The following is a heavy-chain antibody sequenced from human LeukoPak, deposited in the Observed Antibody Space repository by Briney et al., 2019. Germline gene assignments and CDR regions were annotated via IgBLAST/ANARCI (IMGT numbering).Heavy chain of an antibody. J-gene: IGHJ6*02. V-gene: IGHV3-21*04. CDR2: ISSSSSYI. CDR3: ARDMFPYYCSSTSCFLYYYGMDV. CDR1: GFTFSSYS. D-gene: IGHD2-2*01. Sequence: PGGSLRLSCAASGFTFSSYSMNWVRRAPGKGLEWVSSISSSSSYIYYADSVKGRFTISRDNAKNSLYLQMNSLRAEDTAVYYCARDMFPYYCSSTSCFLYYYGMDVWGQGTTVTVSS.